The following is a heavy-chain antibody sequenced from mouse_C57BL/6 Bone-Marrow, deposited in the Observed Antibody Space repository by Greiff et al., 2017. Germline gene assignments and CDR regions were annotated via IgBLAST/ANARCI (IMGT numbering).Heavy chain of an antibody. Sequence: EVKLMESEGGLVQPGSSMKLSCTASGFTFSDYYMAWVRQVPEKGLEWVANINYDGSSTYYLDYLKSRFIISRDNAKNILSLQMSSLKSEDTATYYCARDMGSNYGYAMDYWGQGTSVTVSS. D-gene: IGHD2-5*01. CDR2: INYDGSST. V-gene: IGHV5-16*01. J-gene: IGHJ4*01. CDR1: GFTFSDYY. CDR3: ARDMGSNYGYAMDY.